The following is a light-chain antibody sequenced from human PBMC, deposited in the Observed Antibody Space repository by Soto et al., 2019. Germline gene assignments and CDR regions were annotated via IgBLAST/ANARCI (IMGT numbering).Light chain of an antibody. V-gene: IGLV2-23*01. J-gene: IGLJ3*02. CDR3: CSFASNSPLV. CDR1: SSDVGSYNL. CDR2: EAS. Sequence: QSALTQPASLSGSPGQSITISCTGTSSDVGSYNLVSWYQQYPGKDPRLLIYEASKRPSGVSDRFSASKSGVTASLTISGLQAEDEAEYYCCSFASNSPLVFGGVTKVTVL.